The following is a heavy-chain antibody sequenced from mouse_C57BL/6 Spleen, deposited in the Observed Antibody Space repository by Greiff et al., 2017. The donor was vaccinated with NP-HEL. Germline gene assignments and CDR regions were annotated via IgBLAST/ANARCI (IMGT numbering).Heavy chain of an antibody. V-gene: IGHV5-12*01. D-gene: IGHD2-1*01. J-gene: IGHJ1*03. CDR2: ISNGGGST. CDR3: ASRYYGNRYFDV. CDR1: GFTFSDYY. Sequence: EVHLVESGGGLVQPGGSLKLSCAASGFTFSDYYMYWVRQTPEKRLEWVAYISNGGGSTYYPDTVKGRFTISRDNAKNTLYLQMSRLKSEDTAMYYCASRYYGNRYFDVWGTGTTVTVSS.